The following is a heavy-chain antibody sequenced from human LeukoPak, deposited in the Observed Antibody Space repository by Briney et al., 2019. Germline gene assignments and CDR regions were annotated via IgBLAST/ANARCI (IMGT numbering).Heavy chain of an antibody. Sequence: ASVKVSCKASGYTFTSYAMHWVRQAPGQRLEWMGWINAGNGNTKYLQKFQGRVTITRDTSASTAYMELSSLRSEDTAVYYCARDAKWYSSGWYSPADYWGQGTLVTVSS. J-gene: IGHJ4*02. CDR2: INAGNGNT. D-gene: IGHD6-19*01. CDR1: GYTFTSYA. V-gene: IGHV1-3*01. CDR3: ARDAKWYSSGWYSPADY.